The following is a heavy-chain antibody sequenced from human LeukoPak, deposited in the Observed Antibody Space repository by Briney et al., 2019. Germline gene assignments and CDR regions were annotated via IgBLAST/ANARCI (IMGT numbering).Heavy chain of an antibody. CDR1: GFTFSSYS. Sequence: GGSLRLSCAASGFTFSSYSMNWVRQAPEKGLEWVSSISSSSSYIYYADSVKGRFTISRDNAKNSLYLQMNSLRAEDTAVYYCARDGRSPDAFDIWGQGTMVTASS. CDR2: ISSSSSYI. V-gene: IGHV3-21*01. CDR3: ARDGRSPDAFDI. J-gene: IGHJ3*02.